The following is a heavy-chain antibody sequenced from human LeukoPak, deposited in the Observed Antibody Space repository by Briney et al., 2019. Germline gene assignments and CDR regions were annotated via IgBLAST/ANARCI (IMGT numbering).Heavy chain of an antibody. D-gene: IGHD4-17*01. CDR3: ARHYFSTLTTLLRGVKKQKSRFDP. Sequence: PSETLSLTCAVYGGSFSDYYWSWIRQPPGKGLEWIGEINHSGSTNYSPSLKSRVTISVDTSKKQFSLKLSPVTAADTAVYYCARHYFSTLTTLLRGVKKQKSRFDPWGQGTLVTVSS. CDR1: GGSFSDYY. J-gene: IGHJ5*02. V-gene: IGHV4-34*01. CDR2: INHSGST.